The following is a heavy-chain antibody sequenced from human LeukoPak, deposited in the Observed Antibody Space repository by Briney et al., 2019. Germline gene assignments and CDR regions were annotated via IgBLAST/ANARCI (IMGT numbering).Heavy chain of an antibody. V-gene: IGHV4-59*11. Sequence: PSQTLSLTCSVSGVFITDHNWSWLRKSPGKGLERIGCINYSGGTYTNPSLRSRLTLSQDTSKNQCSLRLTSVTAADTAVYFCARGLSGNYQYYLDYWGQGTQVTVST. CDR1: GVFITDHN. J-gene: IGHJ4*02. CDR3: ARGLSGNYQYYLDY. D-gene: IGHD1-26*01. CDR2: INYSGGT.